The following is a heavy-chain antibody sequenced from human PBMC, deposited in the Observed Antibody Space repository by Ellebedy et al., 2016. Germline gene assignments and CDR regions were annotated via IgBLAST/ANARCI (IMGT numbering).Heavy chain of an antibody. V-gene: IGHV3-23*01. Sequence: GESLKISXAASGFTFSSYAMSWVRQAPGKGLEWVSAISGSGGSTYYADSVKGRFTISRDNSKNMVYLQMTSLRPEDTAVYYCARGGSYLDTWGQGTLLTVSS. D-gene: IGHD2-15*01. CDR2: ISGSGGST. CDR3: ARGGSYLDT. J-gene: IGHJ4*02. CDR1: GFTFSSYA.